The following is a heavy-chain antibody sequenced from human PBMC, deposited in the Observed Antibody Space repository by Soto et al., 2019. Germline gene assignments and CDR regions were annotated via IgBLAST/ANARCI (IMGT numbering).Heavy chain of an antibody. CDR3: AKDGSHNFDY. Sequence: QVQLVESGGGVVQPGRSLRLSCAASGFTFSHYAMHWVRQAPGKGREWVALMSYDGSNEYYADSVKGRFTISRDNSKNTLYLQMNSLRAEDTAVYYCAKDGSHNFDYWGQGTLVTVSS. D-gene: IGHD1-26*01. CDR2: MSYDGSNE. V-gene: IGHV3-30*18. J-gene: IGHJ4*02. CDR1: GFTFSHYA.